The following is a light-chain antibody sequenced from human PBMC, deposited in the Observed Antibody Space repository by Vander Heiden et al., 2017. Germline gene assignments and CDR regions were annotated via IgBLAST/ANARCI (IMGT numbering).Light chain of an antibody. CDR3: QQYNNWPPMYT. CDR1: QSVSSN. V-gene: IGKV3-15*01. J-gene: IGKJ2*01. Sequence: EIVITQSPATLSVSPGERATLSCRASQSVSSNLAWYQQKPGQAPRLLIYGASSGSGTEFTLTISSLQSEDFAVYYCQQYNNWPPMYTFGQGTKLEIK. CDR2: GAS.